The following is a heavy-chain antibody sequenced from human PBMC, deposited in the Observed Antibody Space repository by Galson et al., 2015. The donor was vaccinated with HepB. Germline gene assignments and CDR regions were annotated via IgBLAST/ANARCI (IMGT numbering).Heavy chain of an antibody. CDR3: ARDLGSWGQQLSQKYYGMDV. D-gene: IGHD6-13*01. J-gene: IGHJ6*02. CDR2: IIPILGIA. Sequence: SVKVSCKASGGTFSSYAISWVRQAPGQGLEWMGRIIPILGIANYAQKFQGRVTITADKSTSTAYMELSSLRSEDTAVYYCARDLGSWGQQLSQKYYGMDVWGQGTTVTVSS. CDR1: GGTFSSYA. V-gene: IGHV1-69*04.